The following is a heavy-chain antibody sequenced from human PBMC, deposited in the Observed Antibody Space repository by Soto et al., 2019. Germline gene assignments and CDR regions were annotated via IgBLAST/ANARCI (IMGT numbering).Heavy chain of an antibody. CDR2: IIPVLGVT. J-gene: IGHJ6*02. V-gene: IGHV1-69*02. CDR3: SIRRYCGTDFYHKYYYGVDV. CDR1: GDTFSSYT. D-gene: IGHD2-21*02. Sequence: QVQLVQSGAEVMKPGSSVKVSCRASGDTFSSYTVSWVRQAPGQGLEWMGRIIPVLGVTNYAQKFRGRVTVTAEEAWKTAYMDLSGLRSEDRAVYYWSIRRYCGTDFYHKYYYGVDVWGPGTGVTVSS.